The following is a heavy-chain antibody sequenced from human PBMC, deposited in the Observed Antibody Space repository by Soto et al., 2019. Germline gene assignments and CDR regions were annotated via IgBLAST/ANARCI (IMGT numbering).Heavy chain of an antibody. V-gene: IGHV3-9*01. D-gene: IGHD2-21*01. Sequence: GGSLRLSCAASGFTFDDYAMHWVRQAPGKGLEWVSTISWNSGTIDYADSVKGRFTISRDNAKKSLYLQMNSLRAEDTALYYCAKSGEGYLDSWGQGTLVTVSS. CDR1: GFTFDDYA. J-gene: IGHJ4*02. CDR2: ISWNSGTI. CDR3: AKSGEGYLDS.